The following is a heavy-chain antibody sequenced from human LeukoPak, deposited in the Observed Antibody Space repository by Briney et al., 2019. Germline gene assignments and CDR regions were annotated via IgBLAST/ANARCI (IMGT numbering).Heavy chain of an antibody. D-gene: IGHD6-19*01. Sequence: PGGSLRLSCATSGFTLSAYWMYWVRQAPGKGLVWVSRVYTDGGRTGYADSVEGRATISRDNAKSTLYLQMNSLRDEDTAVYYCARGSSGWYIDYWGQGTLVTVSS. CDR2: VYTDGGRT. J-gene: IGHJ4*02. CDR3: ARGSSGWYIDY. CDR1: GFTLSAYW. V-gene: IGHV3-74*01.